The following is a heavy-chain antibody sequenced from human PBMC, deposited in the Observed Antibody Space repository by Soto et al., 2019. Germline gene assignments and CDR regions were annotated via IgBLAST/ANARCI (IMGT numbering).Heavy chain of an antibody. Sequence: PXGTLSLTCVVSSYVIESGHYWGCVRQPPGKGLEWVGSIYDSGTTYYNPSLRSRVTISADTSKNQFSLSLTSVTAADTAVYYCARSPQYYTPGSSPFDYWGPGTMVTVSS. D-gene: IGHD3-3*01. CDR3: ARSPQYYTPGSSPFDY. V-gene: IGHV4-38-2*01. CDR1: SYVIESGHY. J-gene: IGHJ4*03. CDR2: IYDSGTT.